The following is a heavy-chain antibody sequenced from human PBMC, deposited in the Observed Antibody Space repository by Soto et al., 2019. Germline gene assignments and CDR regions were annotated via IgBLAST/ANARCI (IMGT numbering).Heavy chain of an antibody. CDR1: GFSLSTSGVG. CDR3: AHSVIVVVPAAIGQTDTNWFDP. J-gene: IGHJ5*02. D-gene: IGHD2-2*01. V-gene: IGHV2-5*02. CDR2: IYWDDDK. Sequence: SGPTLVKPTQTLTLTCTFSGFSLSTSGVGVGWIRQPPGKALEWLALIYWDDDKRYSPSLKSRLTITKDTSKNQVVLTMTNMDPVEPATYYCAHSVIVVVPAAIGQTDTNWFDPWGQGTLVTVSS.